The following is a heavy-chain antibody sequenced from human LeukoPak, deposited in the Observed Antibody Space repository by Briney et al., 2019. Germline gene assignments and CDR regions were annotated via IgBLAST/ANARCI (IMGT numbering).Heavy chain of an antibody. CDR3: AKGDQPLIYGGAFDY. CDR1: GFTFSSYA. CDR2: ISGSGGGT. V-gene: IGHV3-23*01. J-gene: IGHJ4*02. D-gene: IGHD2-2*02. Sequence: PGGSLSLSCAASGFTFSSYAMSWVRPAPGKGLEWVSAISGSGGGTFYADSVKGRFTISRDNSKSTLYLHLTSLRAEDTAVYYCAKGDQPLIYGGAFDYWGQGTLVTVSS.